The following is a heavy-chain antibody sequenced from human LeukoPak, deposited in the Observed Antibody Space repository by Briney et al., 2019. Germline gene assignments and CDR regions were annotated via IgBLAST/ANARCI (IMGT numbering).Heavy chain of an antibody. CDR3: AKESRPIPYCSSTSCYRGGIDP. V-gene: IGHV3-23*01. J-gene: IGHJ5*02. D-gene: IGHD2-2*01. CDR2: ISGSTGNT. CDR1: GFSFSNYA. Sequence: GGSLRLSCAASGFSFSNYAMSWVRQAPGEGLEWVSCISGSTGNTYYADSVNGRFTISRDNSEYKVFLQMNSLRAEDTAVYYCAKESRPIPYCSSTSCYRGGIDPWGQGTLVTVSS.